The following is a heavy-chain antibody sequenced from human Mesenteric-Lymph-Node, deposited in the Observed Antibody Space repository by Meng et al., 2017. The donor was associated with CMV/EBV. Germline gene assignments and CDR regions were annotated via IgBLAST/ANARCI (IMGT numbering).Heavy chain of an antibody. CDR1: GFTFSSYG. CDR3: ARTPLYCSSASCYIFDY. CDR2: IRYDGSNK. Sequence: GGSLRLSCAASGFTFSSYGMHWVRQAPGKGLEWVAFIRYDGSNKYYADSVKGRFTVPRDNAKNTLYLQMNSLRAEDTAVYYCARTPLYCSSASCYIFDYWGQGTLVTVSS. D-gene: IGHD2-2*02. J-gene: IGHJ4*02. V-gene: IGHV3-30*02.